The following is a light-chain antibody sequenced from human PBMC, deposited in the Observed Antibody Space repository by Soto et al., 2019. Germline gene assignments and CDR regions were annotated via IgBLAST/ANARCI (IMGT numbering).Light chain of an antibody. CDR3: QRYNSAPQT. J-gene: IGKJ1*01. V-gene: IGKV3-11*01. CDR2: DAS. CDR1: QSVRSY. Sequence: EIVLTQSPATLSLSPGERATLSCRASQSVRSYLAWYQHKPGQAPRLLIYDASNRATGIPTRFSGSGSGTDFTLTISSLQPEDVAIYYCQRYNSAPQTFGQGTKVEIK.